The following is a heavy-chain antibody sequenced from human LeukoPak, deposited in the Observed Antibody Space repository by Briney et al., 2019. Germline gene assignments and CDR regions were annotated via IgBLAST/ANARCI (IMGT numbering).Heavy chain of an antibody. CDR1: GFTFSSYG. Sequence: PGGSLRLSCAASGFTFSSYGMSWVRQAPGRGLEWVSGISAGGDLTFHADPVKGRFTISRDNSKNTLYLQMNSLRADDTAEYYCAKSLLTTASGTGRAFDLWGQGTMVTVSS. V-gene: IGHV3-23*01. D-gene: IGHD1-26*01. J-gene: IGHJ3*01. CDR2: ISAGGDLT. CDR3: AKSLLTTASGTGRAFDL.